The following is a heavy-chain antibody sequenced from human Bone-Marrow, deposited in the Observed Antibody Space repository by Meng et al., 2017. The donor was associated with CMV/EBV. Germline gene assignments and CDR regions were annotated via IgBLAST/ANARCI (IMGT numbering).Heavy chain of an antibody. CDR3: ARDGRSTFDY. D-gene: IGHD2-2*01. Sequence: CTVSGGSISSGGYYWSWIRQHPGRGLEWIGYINYSGSTYCNPSLRSRVTLSIDTSKNQFSLKLSSVTAADTALYYCARDGRSTFDYWGQGTLVTVSS. J-gene: IGHJ4*02. CDR2: INYSGST. V-gene: IGHV4-31*03. CDR1: GGSISSGGYY.